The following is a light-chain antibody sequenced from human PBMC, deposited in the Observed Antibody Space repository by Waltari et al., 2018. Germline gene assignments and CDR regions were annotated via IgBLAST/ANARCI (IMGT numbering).Light chain of an antibody. J-gene: IGLJ2*01. V-gene: IGLV2-14*01. CDR3: SSYTVSSSLVI. CDR1: SSDVGGYNY. CDR2: DVN. Sequence: QSALTQPASVSGSPGQSITISCTGTSSDVGGYNYVSWYQQYPGKAPKLMIFDVNSRPSGVSIRFSGSKSGNTASLTISGLQAEDEANYYCSSYTVSSSLVIFGGGTKLTVL.